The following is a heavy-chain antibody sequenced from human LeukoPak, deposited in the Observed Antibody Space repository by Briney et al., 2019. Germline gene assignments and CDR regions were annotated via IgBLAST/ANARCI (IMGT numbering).Heavy chain of an antibody. CDR2: IKQDGSEK. CDR3: ARDIYYDA. Sequence: GGSLRLSCEASGFTFRNYAMNWVRQAPGKGLEWVANIKQDGSEKYYVDSVKGRFTISRANAKNSLYLQMNSLRAEDTAVYYCARDIYYDAWGQGTLVTVSS. V-gene: IGHV3-7*01. D-gene: IGHD3-22*01. J-gene: IGHJ1*01. CDR1: GFTFRNYA.